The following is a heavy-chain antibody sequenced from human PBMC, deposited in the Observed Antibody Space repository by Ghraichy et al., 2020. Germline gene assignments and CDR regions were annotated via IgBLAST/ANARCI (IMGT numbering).Heavy chain of an antibody. CDR2: IWHDGSKV. V-gene: IGHV3-33*01. J-gene: IGHJ4*02. CDR1: GFSFSAYG. D-gene: IGHD3-10*01. CDR3: VRGLGNYYGAGSYSPFDY. Sequence: LRLSCAASGFSFSAYGMHWVRQAPGQGLEWVAFIWHDGSKVYFADSVRGRFNVSRDNPKNSLSLQMNSLTAEDTAVYYCVRGLGNYYGAGSYSPFDYWGQGALVIVSS.